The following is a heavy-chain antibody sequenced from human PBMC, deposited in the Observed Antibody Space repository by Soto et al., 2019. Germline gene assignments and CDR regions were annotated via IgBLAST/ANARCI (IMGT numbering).Heavy chain of an antibody. CDR3: AGEHALMFASYDAFNV. CDR2: IATGGDRI. V-gene: IGHV3-48*03. Sequence: EEQLVESGGDLVQPGGSLRLSCTSSGFALDTYDMIWVRLAPGKDLEWISHIATGGDRIYYADSVKGRFTISRDNARNSLYLQMNSLRDDDTALYYCAGEHALMFASYDAFNVWGQGTLVTVSS. D-gene: IGHD2-21*01. J-gene: IGHJ3*01. CDR1: GFALDTYD.